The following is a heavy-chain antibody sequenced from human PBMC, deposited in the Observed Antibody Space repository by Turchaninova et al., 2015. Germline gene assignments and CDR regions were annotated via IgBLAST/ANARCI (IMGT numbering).Heavy chain of an antibody. CDR3: ARVDYGDSNCDY. V-gene: IGHV4-34*01. J-gene: IGHJ4*02. CDR1: GGSFTGYS. Sequence: VHLQQWGSGLLQSSQTLSLTCAVSGGSFTGYSSTWLRHPPGTVLEWIGKINYYGSTNYNPSLKGRVTISEDTSKKQFSLNLKSVTAADTAVYYCARVDYGDSNCDYWGQGTLVTVPS. CDR2: INYYGST. D-gene: IGHD4-17*01.